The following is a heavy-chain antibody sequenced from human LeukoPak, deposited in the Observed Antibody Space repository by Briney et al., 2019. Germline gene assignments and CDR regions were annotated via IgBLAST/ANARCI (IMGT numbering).Heavy chain of an antibody. V-gene: IGHV3-30*02. CDR3: AKEEGYCSGGSCYGSTDY. Sequence: GGSLRLSCAASGFTFSSYGMHWVRQAPGKGLEWVAFIRYDGSNKYYADSVKGRFTISRDNSKNTLYLQMNSLRAEDTAVYYCAKEEGYCSGGSCYGSTDYWGQGTLVTVSS. CDR1: GFTFSSYG. CDR2: IRYDGSNK. D-gene: IGHD2-15*01. J-gene: IGHJ4*02.